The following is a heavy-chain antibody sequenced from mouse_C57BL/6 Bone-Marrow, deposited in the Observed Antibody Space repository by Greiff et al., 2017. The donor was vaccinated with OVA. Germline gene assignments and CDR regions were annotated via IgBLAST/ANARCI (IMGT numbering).Heavy chain of an antibody. CDR3: ESEDYYYGSQFAY. CDR1: GYAFSSSW. CDR2: IYPGDGDT. V-gene: IGHV1-82*01. J-gene: IGHJ3*01. Sequence: QVQLQQSGPELVKPGASVKISCKASGYAFSSSWMNWVKQRPGKGLEWIGRIYPGDGDTNYNGKFKGKATLTADNSSSTAYMQLSSLTSEDSAVYFCESEDYYYGSQFAYWGQGTLVTVSA. D-gene: IGHD1-1*01.